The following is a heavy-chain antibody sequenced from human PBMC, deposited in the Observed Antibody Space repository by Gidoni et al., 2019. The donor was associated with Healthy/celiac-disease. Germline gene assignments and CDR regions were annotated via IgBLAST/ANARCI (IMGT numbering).Heavy chain of an antibody. CDR2: SSGSGGST. CDR1: GFTFSSYA. D-gene: IGHD6-13*01. J-gene: IGHJ4*02. CDR3: AKDGIAAAGTRGYFDY. Sequence: EVQLLASGGGLVQPGGSLRLSCAASGFTFSSYAMSWVRQAPGKGREWVSASSGSGGSTYYADSVKGRFTISRDNSKNTLYLQMNSLRAEDTAVYYCAKDGIAAAGTRGYFDYWGQGTLVTVSS. V-gene: IGHV3-23*01.